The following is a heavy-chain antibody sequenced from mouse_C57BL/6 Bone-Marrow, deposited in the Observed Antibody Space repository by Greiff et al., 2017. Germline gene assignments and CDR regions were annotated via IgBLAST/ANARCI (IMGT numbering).Heavy chain of an antibody. CDR1: GYAFSSYW. V-gene: IGHV1-80*01. D-gene: IGHD4-1*01. CDR3: ARSDWAWFAY. CDR2: IYPGDGDT. J-gene: IGHJ3*01. Sequence: VQLQQSGAELVKPGASVKISCKASGYAFSSYWMNWVTQRPGKGLEWIGQIYPGDGDTNYNGKFKGKATLTADKSSSTAYMQLSSLTSEDSAVYFCARSDWAWFAYWGQGTLVTVSA.